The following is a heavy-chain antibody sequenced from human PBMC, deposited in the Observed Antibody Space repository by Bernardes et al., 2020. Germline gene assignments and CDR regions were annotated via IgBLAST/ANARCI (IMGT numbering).Heavy chain of an antibody. CDR1: GYTFTGYY. CDR2: INPNSGGT. Sequence: ASVKVSCKASGYTFTGYYMHWVRQAPGQGLEWMGRINPNSGGTNYAQKFQGRVTMTRDTSISTAYMELSRLRSDDTAVYYCARDQAAYYDFWSGYYTGSYYFDYWGQGTLVTVSS. CDR3: ARDQAAYYDFWSGYYTGSYYFDY. J-gene: IGHJ4*02. V-gene: IGHV1-2*06. D-gene: IGHD3-3*01.